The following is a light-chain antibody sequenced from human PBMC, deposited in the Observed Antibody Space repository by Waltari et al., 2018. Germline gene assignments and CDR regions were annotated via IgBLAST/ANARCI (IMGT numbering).Light chain of an antibody. V-gene: IGLV2-8*01. CDR3: SSYAGGNNLV. Sequence: QSALTQPPSASGSPGQSVATSCTGTRSCGGGHIYFSWYQQHPAKAPKVMIYEVSKRPSGVPDRFSGSKSGNTASLTVSGLQADDEADYYCSSYAGGNNLVFGGGTKLTVL. CDR1: RSCGGGHIY. J-gene: IGLJ3*02. CDR2: EVS.